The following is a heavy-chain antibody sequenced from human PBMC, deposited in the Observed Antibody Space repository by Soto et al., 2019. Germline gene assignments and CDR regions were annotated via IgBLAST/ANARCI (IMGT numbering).Heavy chain of an antibody. CDR2: VNPIVSMS. J-gene: IGHJ4*02. CDR3: ATSYGSGYRAFDY. CDR1: GDTFNFYS. Sequence: QVQLVQSGAEVKRPGSLVKVSCKASGDTFNFYSINWVRQAPGLGLEWMGRVNPIVSMSNYAQRFQGRVTMTADKSTSTAYMELSGLRSEDTAIYYCATSYGSGYRAFDYWGQGALVTVSS. D-gene: IGHD3-10*01. V-gene: IGHV1-69*04.